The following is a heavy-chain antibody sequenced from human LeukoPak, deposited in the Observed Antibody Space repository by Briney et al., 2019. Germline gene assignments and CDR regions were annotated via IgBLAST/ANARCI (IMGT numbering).Heavy chain of an antibody. V-gene: IGHV3-21*01. CDR3: ARDYYGDYTPIAY. D-gene: IGHD4-17*01. CDR1: GFTFSSHS. CDR2: TSSGSSYI. J-gene: IGHJ4*02. Sequence: GGSLRLSCAASGFTFSSHSMNWVRQAPGKGLEWVSCTSSGSSYIYYADSVKGRSTISRDNAKNSLYLQMNSLRAEDTAVYYCARDYYGDYTPIAYWGQGTLVTVSS.